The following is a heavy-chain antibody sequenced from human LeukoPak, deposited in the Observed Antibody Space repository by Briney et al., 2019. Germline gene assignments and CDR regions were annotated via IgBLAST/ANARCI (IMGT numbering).Heavy chain of an antibody. J-gene: IGHJ6*03. Sequence: GASVKVSCKASGYTFTGYYMHWVRQAPGQGLEWMGWINPNSGGTNYAQKFQGRVTITRDTSISTAYMELSRLRSDDTAVYYCARDSHYYYGSGSYYNHNYYYYYMDVWGKGTTVTVSS. D-gene: IGHD3-10*01. CDR1: GYTFTGYY. CDR2: INPNSGGT. CDR3: ARDSHYYYGSGSYYNHNYYYYYMDV. V-gene: IGHV1-2*02.